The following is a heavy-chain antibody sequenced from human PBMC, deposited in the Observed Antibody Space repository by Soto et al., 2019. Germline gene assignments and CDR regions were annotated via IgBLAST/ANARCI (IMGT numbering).Heavy chain of an antibody. CDR1: GFTLSSYW. CDR2: LSSDGFGT. J-gene: IGHJ4*02. V-gene: IGHV3-74*03. Sequence: GGSLRLSCAASGFTLSSYWMHWVRQAPGRGLEWVSRLSSDGFGTAYADSVKGRFHISRDNARNTLFLQMNGLRAEDTAVYYCARDLGGPDYWGRGTLVTVSS. D-gene: IGHD3-16*01. CDR3: ARDLGGPDY.